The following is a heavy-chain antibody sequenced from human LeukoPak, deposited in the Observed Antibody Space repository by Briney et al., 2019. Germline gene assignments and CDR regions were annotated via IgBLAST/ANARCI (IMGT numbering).Heavy chain of an antibody. CDR2: ISYDGSNK. J-gene: IGHJ6*02. Sequence: PGGSLRLSCAASGFTFSSYGMHWVRQAPGKGLEWEAVISYDGSNKYYADSVKGRFTISRDNSKNTLYLQMNSLRAEDTAVYYCAKDQMGSYYYYYGMDVWGQGTTVTVSS. CDR1: GFTFSSYG. CDR3: AKDQMGSYYYYYGMDV. D-gene: IGHD5-24*01. V-gene: IGHV3-30*18.